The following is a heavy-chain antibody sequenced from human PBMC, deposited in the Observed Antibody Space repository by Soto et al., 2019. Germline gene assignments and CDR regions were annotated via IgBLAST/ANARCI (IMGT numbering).Heavy chain of an antibody. CDR1: GFTFSMYG. Sequence: QVQLVESGGGVVQPGSSLRLSCEASGFTFSMYGMHWVRQAPGKGLEWVGVIYSDGSLQYYGDSVKGRFTISRDNSNKMVYLQMTGLRLDDSALYYCARDRRVIPDADMDYWGQGVLVTVSS. D-gene: IGHD2-21*01. V-gene: IGHV3-30*03. CDR2: IYSDGSLQ. CDR3: ARDRRVIPDADMDY. J-gene: IGHJ4*02.